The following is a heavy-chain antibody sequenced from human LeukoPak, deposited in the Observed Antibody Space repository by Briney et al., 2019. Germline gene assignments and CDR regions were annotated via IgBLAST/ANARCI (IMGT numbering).Heavy chain of an antibody. CDR3: ARDYYDSSGYQDY. V-gene: IGHV3-30*19. Sequence: GGSLRLSCAASGFTFSSYGMHWVRQAPGKGLEWVAVISYDGSNKYYADSVKGRFTISRDNSKNTLYLQMNSLRAEDTAVYYCARDYYDSSGYQDYWGQGTLVTVSS. CDR1: GFTFSSYG. CDR2: ISYDGSNK. D-gene: IGHD3-22*01. J-gene: IGHJ4*02.